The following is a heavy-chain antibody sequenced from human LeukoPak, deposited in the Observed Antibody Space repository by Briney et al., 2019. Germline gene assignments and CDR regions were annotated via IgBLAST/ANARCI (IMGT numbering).Heavy chain of an antibody. CDR2: ISWSSGTI. Sequence: GRSLTLSCAASGFTFDDYSMHWVRQAPGKGLEWVSDISWSSGTIGYADAVQGPFTISRENVKNSLYLQMNSLRAEDTALYYCAKESGFTGPYYYDRRHAFDMWGQGTMVTVS. J-gene: IGHJ3*02. V-gene: IGHV3-9*01. D-gene: IGHD3-22*01. CDR3: AKESGFTGPYYYDRRHAFDM. CDR1: GFTFDDYS.